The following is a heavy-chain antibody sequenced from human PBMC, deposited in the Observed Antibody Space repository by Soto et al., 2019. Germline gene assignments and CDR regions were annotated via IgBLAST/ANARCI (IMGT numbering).Heavy chain of an antibody. CDR2: ISAYNGNT. CDR1: GYTFTSYG. J-gene: IGHJ6*03. Sequence: QVQLVQSGAEVKKPGASVKVSCKASGYTFTSYGISWVRQAPGQGLEWMGWISAYNGNTNYAQKLQGRVTMTPDTSTSTSYMELRSVGSDDTAVYYCARELGGSYDFWSGYYTGYYYYYLDVWGKGTTVTVSS. V-gene: IGHV1-18*01. D-gene: IGHD3-3*01. CDR3: ARELGGSYDFWSGYYTGYYYYYLDV.